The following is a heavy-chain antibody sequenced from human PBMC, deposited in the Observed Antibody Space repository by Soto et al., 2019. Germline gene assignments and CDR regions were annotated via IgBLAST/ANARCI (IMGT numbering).Heavy chain of an antibody. CDR2: IYPGDSDT. J-gene: IGHJ4*02. V-gene: IGHV5-51*01. Sequence: GESLKISCKASGYSFTSYWIGWVRQMPGKGLEWMGIIYPGDSDTIYSPSFQGQVTISADKSISTAYLQWNSLKASDTAVYYCARPNCSSTSCYSPFMFDYWGQGTLVTVSS. CDR3: ARPNCSSTSCYSPFMFDY. CDR1: GYSFTSYW. D-gene: IGHD2-2*01.